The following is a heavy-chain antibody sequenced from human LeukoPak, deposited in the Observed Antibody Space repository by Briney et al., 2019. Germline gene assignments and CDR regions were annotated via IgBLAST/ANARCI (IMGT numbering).Heavy chain of an antibody. J-gene: IGHJ4*02. CDR2: INPNSGGT. Sequence: RASVKVSCKASGYTFTGYYMHWVRQAPGQGLEWMGWINPNSGGTNYAQKFQGRVTMTRDTSISTAYMELSRLRSDDTAVYYCARFNCSSTSCYPYYFDYWGQGTLVTVSS. CDR3: ARFNCSSTSCYPYYFDY. D-gene: IGHD2-2*01. CDR1: GYTFTGYY. V-gene: IGHV1-2*02.